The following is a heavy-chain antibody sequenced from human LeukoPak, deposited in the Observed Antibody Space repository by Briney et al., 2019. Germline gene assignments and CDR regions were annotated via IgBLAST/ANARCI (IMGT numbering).Heavy chain of an antibody. CDR1: RFTFDDYA. Sequence: PGGSLRLSCAASRFTFDDYAMHWVRQAPGKGLEWVSGISWNSGSIGYADSVKGRFTISRDNAKNSLYLQMNSLRAEDTALYYCAKNSGSYTYYYYGMDVWGQGTTVTVSS. CDR2: ISWNSGSI. J-gene: IGHJ6*02. D-gene: IGHD1-26*01. CDR3: AKNSGSYTYYYYGMDV. V-gene: IGHV3-9*01.